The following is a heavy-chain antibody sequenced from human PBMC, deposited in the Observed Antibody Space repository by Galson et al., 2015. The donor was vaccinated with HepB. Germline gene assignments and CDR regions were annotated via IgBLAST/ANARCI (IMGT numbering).Heavy chain of an antibody. Sequence: SLRLSCAASGFTFSSYEMNWVRQAPGKGLEWVSYISSSGSTIYYADSVRGRFTTSRDNAKNSLYLQMNSLRAEDTAVYYCARDPYGGNSGFDYWGQGTLVTVSS. CDR2: ISSSGSTI. CDR1: GFTFSSYE. D-gene: IGHD4-23*01. CDR3: ARDPYGGNSGFDY. J-gene: IGHJ4*02. V-gene: IGHV3-48*03.